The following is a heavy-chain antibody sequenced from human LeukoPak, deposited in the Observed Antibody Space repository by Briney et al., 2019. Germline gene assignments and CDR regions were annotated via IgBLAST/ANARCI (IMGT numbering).Heavy chain of an antibody. CDR2: ISYSGST. Sequence: PSETLSLTCTLSGDSISGSSYYWGWVRQPPGEGLEWIGSISYSGSTLYNPSLKSRVTIFVDMSKNQFSLKVNSVTAADTAVYYCARHMVRGVIKFRFDPWGQGTLVTVSS. J-gene: IGHJ5*02. CDR3: ARHMVRGVIKFRFDP. CDR1: GDSISGSSYY. V-gene: IGHV4-39*01. D-gene: IGHD3-10*01.